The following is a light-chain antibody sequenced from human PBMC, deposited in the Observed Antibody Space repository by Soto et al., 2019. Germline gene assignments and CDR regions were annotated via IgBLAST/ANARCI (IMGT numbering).Light chain of an antibody. CDR3: QKYYSVWT. J-gene: IGKJ1*01. CDR1: QSVLYSSNNRNY. V-gene: IGKV4-1*01. Sequence: DIVMTQSPDSLAVSLGERATIHCKSSQSVLYSSNNRNYLAWYQQKPGPPPKLLIYWASTRESVVPDRFSGSGSGTDFTLTISSLQAEDVAVYYCQKYYSVWTFGQGPKVEL. CDR2: WAS.